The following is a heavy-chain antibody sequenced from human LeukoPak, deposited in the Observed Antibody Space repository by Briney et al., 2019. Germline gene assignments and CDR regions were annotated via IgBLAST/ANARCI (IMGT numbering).Heavy chain of an antibody. CDR3: AGGHFED. V-gene: IGHV3-23*01. J-gene: IGHJ4*02. Sequence: GGSLRLSCAASGFTFSSYAMSWVRQAPGKGLEWLSMLQDGDRIYFGDSVKGRCTTSSDTSKNTVYFQVNGLRTDDTAVYYCAGGHFEDWSQGTPVTVSS. CDR2: LQDGDRI. CDR1: GFTFSSYA.